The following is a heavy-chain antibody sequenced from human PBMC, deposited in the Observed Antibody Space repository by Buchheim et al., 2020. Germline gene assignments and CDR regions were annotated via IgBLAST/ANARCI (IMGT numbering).Heavy chain of an antibody. CDR3: ARGGVTTVTTSVVSVRGRWFDP. Sequence: QVQLQQWGAGLLKPSETLSLTCAVYGGSFSGYYWSWIRQPPGKGLEWIGEINHSGSTNYNPSLKSRVTISVDTSKNQFSLKLSSVTAADTAVYYCARGGVTTVTTSVVSVRGRWFDPWGQGTL. CDR2: INHSGST. J-gene: IGHJ5*02. D-gene: IGHD4-17*01. CDR1: GGSFSGYY. V-gene: IGHV4-34*01.